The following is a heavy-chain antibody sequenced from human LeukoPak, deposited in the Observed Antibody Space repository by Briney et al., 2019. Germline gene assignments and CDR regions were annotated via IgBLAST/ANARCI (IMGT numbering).Heavy chain of an antibody. Sequence: ASVKVSCKASGGTFSSYAISWVRQAPGQGLEWMGRIIPILGIANYAQKFQGRVTITADKSTSTAYMELSSLRSEDTAVYYCARDQKDYYGSGSYPPYYFDYWGQGTLVTVSS. D-gene: IGHD3-10*01. CDR3: ARDQKDYYGSGSYPPYYFDY. J-gene: IGHJ4*02. V-gene: IGHV1-69*04. CDR2: IIPILGIA. CDR1: GGTFSSYA.